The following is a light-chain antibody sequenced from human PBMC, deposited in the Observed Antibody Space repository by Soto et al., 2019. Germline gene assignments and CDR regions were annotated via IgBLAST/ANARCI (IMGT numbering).Light chain of an antibody. CDR2: AAS. Sequence: DLQMTQSPSSLSASVRDRVTITCRASQSIRSHLNWYQERPGKAPKLLIYAASSLQSGVPSRFSGTGSGTDFTLTISSLQPEDFATYDCQQSYNPPYTFGQGTKLEIK. CDR1: QSIRSH. V-gene: IGKV1-39*01. CDR3: QQSYNPPYT. J-gene: IGKJ2*01.